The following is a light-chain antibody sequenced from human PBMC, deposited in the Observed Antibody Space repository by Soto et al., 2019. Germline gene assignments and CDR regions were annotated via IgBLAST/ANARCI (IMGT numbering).Light chain of an antibody. Sequence: EIQMHQSPSSLSASGGDRVISNCRANQSIGGSLNWYQRNFGKAPQLLLYGASIWQSGVPSGFSGSGSGTDFTLTICSLQPEDFAIYHCQQSRTMPPTFGQGTKLEI. V-gene: IGKV1-39*01. CDR2: GAS. J-gene: IGKJ2*01. CDR3: QQSRTMPPT. CDR1: QSIGGS.